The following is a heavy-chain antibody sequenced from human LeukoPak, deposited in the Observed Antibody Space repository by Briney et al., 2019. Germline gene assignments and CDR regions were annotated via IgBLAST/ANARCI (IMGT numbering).Heavy chain of an antibody. CDR2: VYHSGST. CDR3: ARGHPYGEDIFGY. V-gene: IGHV4-38-2*01. CDR1: GYSISSGYY. Sequence: PSETLSLTCAVSGYSISSGYYWGWIRQPPGQGLEWIGSVYHSGSTYYNPSLKSRVTISVDTSKNQFSLKLSSVTAADTAVYYCARGHPYGEDIFGYWGQGTLVTVSS. D-gene: IGHD4-17*01. J-gene: IGHJ4*02.